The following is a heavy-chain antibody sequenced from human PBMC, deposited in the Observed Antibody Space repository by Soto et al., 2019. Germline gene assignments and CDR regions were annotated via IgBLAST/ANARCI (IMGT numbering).Heavy chain of an antibody. CDR3: ARGXGYCSRTSCKGEDWFDP. V-gene: IGHV4-34*01. CDR2: INHSGST. J-gene: IGHJ5*02. Sequence: SETLSLTCAVYGGSFSCYYWSWIRQPPGKGLEWIGEINHSGSTNYNPSLKSRVTISVDTSKNQFSLKLSSVTAADTAVYYCARGXGYCSRTSCKGEDWFDPWGQGTLVTVSS. CDR1: GGSFSCYY. D-gene: IGHD2-2*01.